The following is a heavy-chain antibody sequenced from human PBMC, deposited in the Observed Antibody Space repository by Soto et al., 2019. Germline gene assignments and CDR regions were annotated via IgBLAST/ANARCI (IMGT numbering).Heavy chain of an antibody. CDR3: VTDRDYIKAY. CDR1: GFTFNNYW. Sequence: EVQLVESGGGLVQPGGSLRLSCAASGFTFNNYWMNWVRQAPGKGLEWVANIKEDGSDKHYVDSVKGRFTISRDNPKNSLFLQMNSLRAEDTAVYYCVTDRDYIKAYWGQGTLVTVSS. J-gene: IGHJ4*02. V-gene: IGHV3-7*01. D-gene: IGHD4-4*01. CDR2: IKEDGSDK.